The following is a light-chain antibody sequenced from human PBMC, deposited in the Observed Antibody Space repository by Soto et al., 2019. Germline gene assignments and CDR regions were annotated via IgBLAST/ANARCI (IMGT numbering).Light chain of an antibody. CDR3: QHFDSSSYT. J-gene: IGKJ2*01. V-gene: IGKV3-20*01. CDR2: GAS. Sequence: EVVLTQSPGTLSLSPGQRATLSCRASQSVTSSYLAWYQQKPGQAPRLLIYGASIRATGIPDRFSGSGSGADFTLTMSRLEPEDFALFYCQHFDSSSYTFGQGTKLEI. CDR1: QSVTSSY.